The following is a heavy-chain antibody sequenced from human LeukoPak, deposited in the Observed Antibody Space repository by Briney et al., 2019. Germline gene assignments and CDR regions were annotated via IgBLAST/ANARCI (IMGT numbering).Heavy chain of an antibody. Sequence: SATLSLTCAVYAGSFSGYYWSWIRQPPGKGLEWIGEINHSGRTNYNPSLKSRVTISVDTSKKQFSLKLSSLTAADTAVYYCARGRYGGYVYYFDYSGQGTPVTVSS. CDR1: AGSFSGYY. CDR3: ARGRYGGYVYYFDY. D-gene: IGHD4-17*01. J-gene: IGHJ4*02. CDR2: INHSGRT. V-gene: IGHV4-34*01.